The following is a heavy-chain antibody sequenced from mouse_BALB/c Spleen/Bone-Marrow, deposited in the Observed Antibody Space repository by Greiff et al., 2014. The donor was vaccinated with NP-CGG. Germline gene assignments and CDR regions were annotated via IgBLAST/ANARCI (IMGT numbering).Heavy chain of an antibody. CDR2: ISNAGGNT. Sequence: EVNVVESGGGLVQPGGSLKLSCAASGFTFSSYTMSWVRQTPEKRLEWVAYISNAGGNTYYSDTVKGRFTISRDNANNTLYLQMSSLKSEDTAMYYCAALMGAMDYWGQGTSVTVSS. J-gene: IGHJ4*01. CDR3: AALMGAMDY. CDR1: GFTFSSYT. V-gene: IGHV5-12-2*01.